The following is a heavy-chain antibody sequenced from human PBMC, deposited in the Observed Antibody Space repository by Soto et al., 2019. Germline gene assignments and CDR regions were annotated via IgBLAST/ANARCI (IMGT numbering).Heavy chain of an antibody. CDR1: GGSFTNYY. CDR3: GSSPFFRT. Sequence: QVELQQWGAGLLKPSETLSATCAVFGGSFTNYYWSWIRQSPGKGLEWIGEINHSGNTNYNPSLKKRVTISVDTSKKQVSLKMTSVTAADTAVYYCGSSPFFRTWCPGTLVTVSS. D-gene: IGHD1-7*01. J-gene: IGHJ4*02. V-gene: IGHV4-34*02. CDR2: INHSGNT.